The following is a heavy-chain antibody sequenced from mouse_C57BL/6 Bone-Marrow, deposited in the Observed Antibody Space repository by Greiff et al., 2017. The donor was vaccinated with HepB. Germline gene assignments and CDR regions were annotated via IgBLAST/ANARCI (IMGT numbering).Heavy chain of an antibody. J-gene: IGHJ4*01. CDR3: ARFAVLRFFYAMDY. Sequence: QVQLQQSGAELARPGASVKLSCKASGYTFTSYGISWVKQRTGQGLEWIGEIYPRSGNTYYNEKFKGKATLTADKSSSTAYMELRSLTSEDSAVYFCARFAVLRFFYAMDYWGQGTSVTVSS. CDR1: GYTFTSYG. V-gene: IGHV1-81*01. D-gene: IGHD1-1*01. CDR2: IYPRSGNT.